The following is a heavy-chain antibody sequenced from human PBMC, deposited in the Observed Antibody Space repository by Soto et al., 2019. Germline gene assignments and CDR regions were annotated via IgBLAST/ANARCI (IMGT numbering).Heavy chain of an antibody. D-gene: IGHD3-3*01. Sequence: SETLSLTCAVYGGSFSGYYWSWIRQPPGKGLEWIGEINHSGSTNYNPALKSRVTISVDTSKNQFSLKLSSVTAADPAVYYCARSTTIFGVVTFDYWGQGTLVTVSS. CDR3: ARSTTIFGVVTFDY. CDR2: INHSGST. CDR1: GGSFSGYY. V-gene: IGHV4-34*01. J-gene: IGHJ4*02.